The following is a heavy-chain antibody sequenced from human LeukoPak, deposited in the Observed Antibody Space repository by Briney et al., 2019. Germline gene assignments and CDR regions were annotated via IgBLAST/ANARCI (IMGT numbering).Heavy chain of an antibody. J-gene: IGHJ4*02. CDR1: GGSISSYY. CDR3: ARHGGSYFYY. V-gene: IGHV4-59*08. CDR2: IYYSGTT. Sequence: SETLSLTCTVSGGSISSYYWSWIRQAPGKGLEWIGYIYYSGTTKYNPSLMGRVSISVDTSKNQFSLRLSSVAAADTAVYCCARHGGSYFYYWGQGTLVTVSS. D-gene: IGHD1-26*01.